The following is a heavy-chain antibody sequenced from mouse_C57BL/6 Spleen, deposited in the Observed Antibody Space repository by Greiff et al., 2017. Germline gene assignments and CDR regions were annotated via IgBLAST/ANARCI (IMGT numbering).Heavy chain of an antibody. J-gene: IGHJ1*03. V-gene: IGHV1-69*01. CDR3: ESNSSHGYFEV. Sequence: QVQLQQPGAELVMPGASVKLSCKASGYTFTSYWMHWVKQRPGQGLEWIGEIDPSDSYTNYNQKFKGKATLTVDKSSSTAYMQLSSLTSEDSAVYYCESNSSHGYFEVWGTGTTVTVSS. D-gene: IGHD1-1*01. CDR2: IDPSDSYT. CDR1: GYTFTSYW.